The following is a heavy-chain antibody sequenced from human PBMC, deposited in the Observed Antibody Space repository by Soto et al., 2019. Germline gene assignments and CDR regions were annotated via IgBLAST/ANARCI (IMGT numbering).Heavy chain of an antibody. CDR1: GYTLTSYE. J-gene: IGHJ4*02. CDR3: ARGYSSSWGHFDY. V-gene: IGHV1-3*01. Sequence: ASLKVSCKASGYTLTSYEMHWVRQAPGQRLEWMGWINAGNGNTKYSQKFQGRVTITRDTSASTAYMELSSLRSEDTAVYYCARGYSSSWGHFDYWGQGTLVTVSS. D-gene: IGHD6-13*01. CDR2: INAGNGNT.